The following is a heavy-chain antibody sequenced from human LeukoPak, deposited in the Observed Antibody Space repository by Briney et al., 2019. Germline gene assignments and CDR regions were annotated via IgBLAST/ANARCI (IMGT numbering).Heavy chain of an antibody. CDR2: ISAYNGNT. J-gene: IGHJ6*02. D-gene: IGHD2-21*02. Sequence: ASVKVSCKASGYTFTAYYMHWVRQAPGQGLEWMGWISAYNGNTNYAQKLQGRVTMTTDTSTSTAYMELRSLRSDDTAVYYCARHYCGGDCYLYYYYGMDVWGQGTTVTVSS. CDR1: GYTFTAYY. CDR3: ARHYCGGDCYLYYYYGMDV. V-gene: IGHV1-18*04.